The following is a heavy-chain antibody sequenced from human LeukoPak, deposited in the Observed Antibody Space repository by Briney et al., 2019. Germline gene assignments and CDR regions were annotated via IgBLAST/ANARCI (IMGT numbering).Heavy chain of an antibody. CDR3: ARDGCSGGSCSTSY. CDR2: INAGNGNT. Sequence: ASVKVSCKASGYTFTSYAMHWVRQSPGQRLEWMGWINAGNGNTKYSQKFQGRVTITRDTSASTAYMELSSLRSEDTAVYYCARDGCSGGSCSTSYWGQGTLVTVSS. J-gene: IGHJ4*02. D-gene: IGHD2-15*01. CDR1: GYTFTSYA. V-gene: IGHV1-3*01.